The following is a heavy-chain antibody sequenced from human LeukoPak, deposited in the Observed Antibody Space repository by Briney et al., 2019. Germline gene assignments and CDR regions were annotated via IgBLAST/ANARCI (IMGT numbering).Heavy chain of an antibody. D-gene: IGHD3-16*01. J-gene: IGHJ4*02. V-gene: IGHV1-2*02. Sequence: ASVKVSCKASGYTFTVYFMPWVRQAPGHGLEWMGLMNPDNGGTHYAQKFQGRVTMTSDSSISTAYMELSRLTSDDTAVYYCATLGGHSLAAQNGYWGQGTLVTVSS. CDR2: MNPDNGGT. CDR3: ATLGGHSLAAQNGY. CDR1: GYTFTVYF.